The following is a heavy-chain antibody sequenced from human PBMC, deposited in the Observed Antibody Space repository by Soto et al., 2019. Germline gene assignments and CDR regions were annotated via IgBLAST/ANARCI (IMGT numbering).Heavy chain of an antibody. CDR2: INDSGST. Sequence: QVQLQQWGAGLLKPSETLSLTCAVYGGSFSGYYWSWIRQPPGKGLEWIGEINDSGSTNYNPSLKSRVTISVDTSKHQFSITLSSVTAADTAVYYCARGRLLRGVIITHNAFAIWGHGTMVTVSS. D-gene: IGHD3-10*01. CDR3: ARGRLLRGVIITHNAFAI. CDR1: GGSFSGYY. J-gene: IGHJ3*02. V-gene: IGHV4-34*01.